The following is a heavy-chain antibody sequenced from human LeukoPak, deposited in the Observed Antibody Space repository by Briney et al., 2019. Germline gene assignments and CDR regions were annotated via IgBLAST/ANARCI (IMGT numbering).Heavy chain of an antibody. V-gene: IGHV1-69*04. D-gene: IGHD6-19*01. CDR1: GGTFSSYA. CDR3: ASYQTGYSSGWFFDY. J-gene: IGHJ4*02. Sequence: TSVKVSCKASGGTFSSYAISWVRQAPGQGLEWMGRIIPILGIANYAQKFQGRVTITADKSTSTAYMELSSLRSEDTAVYYCASYQTGYSSGWFFDYWGQGTLVTVSS. CDR2: IIPILGIA.